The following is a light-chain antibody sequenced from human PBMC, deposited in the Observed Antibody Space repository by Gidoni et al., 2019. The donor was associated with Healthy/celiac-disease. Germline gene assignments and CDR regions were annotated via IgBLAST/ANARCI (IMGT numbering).Light chain of an antibody. J-gene: IGKJ5*01. Sequence: DIQMTQSPSSLSASVGDRVTITCQASQDISNYLNWYQQKPGKAPKLLIYDASNVETGVPSRFSGSRAGTYFTFIIRSLQPEDIATYYCQQYDNLPPSITFGQGTRLEIK. CDR1: QDISNY. CDR2: DAS. V-gene: IGKV1-33*01. CDR3: QQYDNLPPSIT.